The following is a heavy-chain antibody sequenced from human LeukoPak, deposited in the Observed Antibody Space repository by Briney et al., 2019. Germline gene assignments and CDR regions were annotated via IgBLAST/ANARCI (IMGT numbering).Heavy chain of an antibody. CDR3: ARDCSPSHSYYYMDV. J-gene: IGHJ6*03. CDR2: IYYSGST. V-gene: IGHV4-39*02. D-gene: IGHD2-2*01. Sequence: SETLSLTCTVSGGSISSSSYYWGWIRQPPGKGLEWIGSIYYSGSTYYNPSLKSRVTISVDTSKNQFSLKVASVTAADTAVYYCARDCSPSHSYYYMDVWGKGTTVTVSS. CDR1: GGSISSSSYY.